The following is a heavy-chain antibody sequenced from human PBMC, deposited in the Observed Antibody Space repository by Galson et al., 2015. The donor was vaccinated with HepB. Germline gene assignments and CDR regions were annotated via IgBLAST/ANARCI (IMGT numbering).Heavy chain of an antibody. CDR1: CGSISISTHY. D-gene: IGHD6-19*01. J-gene: IGHJ4*02. CDR3: ARAKRYPGLTVSGVDY. Sequence: ATMSLTCTVSCGSISISTHYWDWIRQPPGKGLEWIGSIYYSGTGYYNPHLSSRVTMSVDTSENQFSLKLRSATAADTAVYYCARAKRYPGLTVSGVDYWGQGTPVTVSS. CDR2: IYYSGTG. V-gene: IGHV4-39*07.